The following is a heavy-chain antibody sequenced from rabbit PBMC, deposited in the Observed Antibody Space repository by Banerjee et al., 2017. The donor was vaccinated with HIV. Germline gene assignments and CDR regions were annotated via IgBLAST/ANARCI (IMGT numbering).Heavy chain of an antibody. V-gene: IGHV1S45*01. J-gene: IGHJ4*01. CDR3: ARDLTGVIGWNFNL. Sequence: QEQLEESGGRLVQPGGSLTLSCKASGFDFNSYYISWVRQAPGKGLEWIGCINSGTGSTWYASWVNGRFTISKTSWTTVTLQMTSLTAADTATYFCARDLTGVIGWNFNLWGPGTLVTVS. CDR2: INSGTGST. D-gene: IGHD1-1*01. CDR1: GFDFNSYY.